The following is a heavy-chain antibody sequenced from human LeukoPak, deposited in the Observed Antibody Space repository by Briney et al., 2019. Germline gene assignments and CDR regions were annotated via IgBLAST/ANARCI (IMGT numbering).Heavy chain of an antibody. D-gene: IGHD3-9*01. CDR2: IYYSGST. V-gene: IGHV4-59*08. CDR3: ARRLDGYDILTGYFGGENHAFDI. J-gene: IGHJ3*02. Sequence: SETLSLTCTVSGGSISSYYWSWIRQPPGKGLEWIGYIYYSGSTNYNPSLKSRVTISVDTSKNQFSLKLSSVTAADTAVYYCARRLDGYDILTGYFGGENHAFDIWGQGTMVTVSS. CDR1: GGSISSYY.